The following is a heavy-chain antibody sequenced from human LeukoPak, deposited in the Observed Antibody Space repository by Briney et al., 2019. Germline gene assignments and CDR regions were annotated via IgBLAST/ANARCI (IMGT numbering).Heavy chain of an antibody. CDR1: GDSISSGSYY. J-gene: IGHJ6*03. Sequence: SQTLSLTYTVSGDSISSGSYYWSWIRRPAGKGLEWIGRIYTSGSTDYNPSLKSRVTISVDTSKNQFSLKLSSVTAADTAVYYCARVRGCSGGSCYGVGYYYYMDVWGRGTTVTVSS. CDR3: ARVRGCSGGSCYGVGYYYYMDV. CDR2: IYTSGST. D-gene: IGHD2-15*01. V-gene: IGHV4-61*02.